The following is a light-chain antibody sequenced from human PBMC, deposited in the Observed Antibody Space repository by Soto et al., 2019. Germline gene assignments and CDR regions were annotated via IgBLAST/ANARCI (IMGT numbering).Light chain of an antibody. V-gene: IGKV3-20*01. CDR2: GAS. Sequence: TLSLSPGERATLSCRASQSVSNNYLAWYQQKPGQAPRLLIYGASNRATGIPDRFSGSGSGTDFTLTISRLEPEDFAVYYCQQYGSSLLTFGQGTRLET. J-gene: IGKJ5*01. CDR1: QSVSNNY. CDR3: QQYGSSLLT.